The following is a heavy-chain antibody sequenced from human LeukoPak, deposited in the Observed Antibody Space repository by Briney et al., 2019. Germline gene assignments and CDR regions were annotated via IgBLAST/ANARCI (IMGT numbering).Heavy chain of an antibody. CDR1: GGSISSYY. CDR2: IYYSGST. V-gene: IGHV4-59*01. J-gene: IGHJ5*02. Sequence: SETLSLTCTVSGGSISSYYWSWIRQPPGKGLGWIGYIYYSGSTNYNPSLKSRVTISVDTFKNQFSLKLSSVTAADTAVYYCARNAQYYYDSSGYYYNFWFDPWGQGTLVTVSS. D-gene: IGHD3-22*01. CDR3: ARNAQYYYDSSGYYYNFWFDP.